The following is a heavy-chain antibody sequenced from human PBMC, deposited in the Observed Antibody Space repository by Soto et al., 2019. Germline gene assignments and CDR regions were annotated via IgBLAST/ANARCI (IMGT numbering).Heavy chain of an antibody. CDR1: GGSFSGYY. V-gene: IGHV4-34*01. Sequence: SETLSLTCAVYGGSFSGYYWSWIRQPPGKGLEWIGEINHSGSTNYNPSLKSRVTISVDTSKNQFSLKLSSVTAADTAVYYCARVAGVSGYYYGMDVWGQGTTVTVSS. J-gene: IGHJ6*02. CDR2: INHSGST. CDR3: ARVAGVSGYYYGMDV. D-gene: IGHD1-26*01.